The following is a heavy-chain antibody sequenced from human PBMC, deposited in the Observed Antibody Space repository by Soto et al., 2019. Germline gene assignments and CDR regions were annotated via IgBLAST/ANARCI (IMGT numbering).Heavy chain of an antibody. CDR2: ISYDGSNK. V-gene: IGHV3-30-3*01. Sequence: GGSLRLSCAASGFTFSSYAMHWVRQAPGKGLEWVAVISYDGSNKYYADSVKGRFTISRDNSKNTLYLQMNSLRAEDTAVYYCARAPQYYYDSSGHHFDYWGQGTLVTVSS. D-gene: IGHD3-22*01. J-gene: IGHJ4*02. CDR1: GFTFSSYA. CDR3: ARAPQYYYDSSGHHFDY.